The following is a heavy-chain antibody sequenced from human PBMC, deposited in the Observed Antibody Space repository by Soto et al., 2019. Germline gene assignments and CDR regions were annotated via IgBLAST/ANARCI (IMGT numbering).Heavy chain of an antibody. Sequence: QVQLVQSGAEVKKPGSSVKVSCKASGDTDTNSVISWVRQAPGQGLEWMGGIFPKFGTTYSAQKLQDRLKITADESTSTVYMQLSSLRLDDTAVYYCEAEMTFGKLSVVWGQGTTVTVSS. CDR2: IFPKFGTT. D-gene: IGHD3-16*02. J-gene: IGHJ6*02. V-gene: IGHV1-69*01. CDR1: GDTDTNSV. CDR3: EAEMTFGKLSVV.